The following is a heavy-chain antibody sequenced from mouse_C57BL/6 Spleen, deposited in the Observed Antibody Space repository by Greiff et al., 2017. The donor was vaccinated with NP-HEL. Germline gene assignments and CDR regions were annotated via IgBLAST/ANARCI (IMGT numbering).Heavy chain of an antibody. Sequence: EVKLVESGGGLVKPGGSLKLSCAASGFTFSDYGMHWVRQAPEKGLEWVAYISSGSSTIYYADTVKGRFTISRDNAKNTLFLQMTSLKSEDTAVYYCARGTSGYFDVWGTGTTVTVSS. CDR3: ARGTSGYFDV. CDR2: ISSGSSTI. CDR1: GFTFSDYG. D-gene: IGHD2-14*01. J-gene: IGHJ1*03. V-gene: IGHV5-17*01.